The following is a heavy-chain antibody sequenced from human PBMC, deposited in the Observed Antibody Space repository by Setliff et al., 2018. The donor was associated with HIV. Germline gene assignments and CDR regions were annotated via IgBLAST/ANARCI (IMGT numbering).Heavy chain of an antibody. D-gene: IGHD1-26*01. J-gene: IGHJ3*02. CDR2: IWYDGSNK. CDR1: GFTFKTDA. V-gene: IGHV3-30*02. Sequence: GGSLRLSCAASGFTFKTDAMHWVRQAPGKGLEWVAFIWYDGSNKEYGDSVKGRFTISVDDSRTTLYLQMNSLKTEDSAVYYCTTLVGANPWHDAFDIWGRGTKVTVSS. CDR3: TTLVGANPWHDAFDI.